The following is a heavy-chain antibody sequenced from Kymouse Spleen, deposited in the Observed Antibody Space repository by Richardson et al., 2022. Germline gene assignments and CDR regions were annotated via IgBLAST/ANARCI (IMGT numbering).Heavy chain of an antibody. V-gene: IGHV3-9*01. J-gene: IGHJ6*02. CDR3: AKDMIAVASYYYGMDV. Sequence: EVQLVESGGGLVQPGRSLRLSCAASGFTFDDYAMHWVRQAPGKGLEWVSGISWNSGSIGYADSVKGRFTISRDNAKNSLYLQMNSLRAEDTALYYCAKDMIAVASYYYGMDVWGQGTTVTVSS. CDR2: ISWNSGSI. D-gene: IGHD6-19*01. CDR1: GFTFDDYA.